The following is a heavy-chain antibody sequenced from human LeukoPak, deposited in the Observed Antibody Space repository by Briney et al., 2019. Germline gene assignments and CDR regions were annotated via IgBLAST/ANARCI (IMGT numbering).Heavy chain of an antibody. J-gene: IGHJ3*02. CDR2: ISSGGSTI. CDR3: ARHCRSSTSCYGAFDI. CDR1: GFTFSDSY. D-gene: IGHD2-2*01. V-gene: IGHV3-11*04. Sequence: PGGSLRLSCAASGFTFSDSYMSWIRQAPGKGLEWVSYISSGGSTIYYADFVKGRFTISRDNAKSSLYLQMNSLRAEDTAVYYCARHCRSSTSCYGAFDIWGQGTMVTVSS.